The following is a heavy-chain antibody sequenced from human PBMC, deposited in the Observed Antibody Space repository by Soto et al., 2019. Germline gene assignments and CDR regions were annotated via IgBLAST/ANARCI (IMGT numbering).Heavy chain of an antibody. V-gene: IGHV2-26*02. CDR1: GLSLTTGKLG. D-gene: IGHD2-2*01. CDR2: IFSNDDK. CDR3: ALRKDCSRTEGYLASFDP. J-gene: IGHJ5*02. Sequence: QVTLKESGPVVVKPTEPLTLTCTVSGLSLTTGKLGVSWIRQPPGKALEWLAHIFSNDDKSYSTTLRTRVTTSNDTTRSQVLLTRTNMDPLDSGTYYCALRKDCSRTEGYLASFDPWGQGTLVTVSS.